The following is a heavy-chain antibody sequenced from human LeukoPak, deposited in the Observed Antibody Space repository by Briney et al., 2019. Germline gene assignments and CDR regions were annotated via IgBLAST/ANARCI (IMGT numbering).Heavy chain of an antibody. D-gene: IGHD4-17*01. V-gene: IGHV4-39*01. CDR3: ARPYGDYALTNWFDP. CDR1: GGSISSSGYY. CDR2: IYYSGST. Sequence: SETLSLTCTVSGGSISSSGYYWGWIRQPPGKGLEWIGSIYYSGSTYYNPSLKSRVTISVDTSKNQFSLKLSSVTAADTAVYYCARPYGDYALTNWFDPWGQGTLVTVSS. J-gene: IGHJ5*02.